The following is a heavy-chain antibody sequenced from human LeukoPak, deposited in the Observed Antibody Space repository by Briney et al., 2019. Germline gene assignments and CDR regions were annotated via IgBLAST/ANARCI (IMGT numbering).Heavy chain of an antibody. Sequence: SVKVSCKASGGTFSSYAISWVRQAPGQGLEWMGRIIPIFGTANYAQKFQGRVTITTDESTSTAYMELSRLRSDDTAVYYCASSVLRYFGVDYWGQGTLVTVSS. D-gene: IGHD3-9*01. CDR2: IIPIFGTA. V-gene: IGHV1-69*05. CDR3: ASSVLRYFGVDY. CDR1: GGTFSSYA. J-gene: IGHJ4*02.